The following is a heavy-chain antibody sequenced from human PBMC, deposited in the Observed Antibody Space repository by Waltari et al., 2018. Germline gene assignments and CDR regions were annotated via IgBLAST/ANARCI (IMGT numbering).Heavy chain of an antibody. Sequence: QVQLVESGGGVVQPGRSLRLSCAASGFTFSSYAMHWVRQAPGKGLEWVAVISYDGSNKNYADSGKGRLTITRDNSKNTLYLQMNSLRAEDTAVYYCASAPFRVPQLDYWGQGTLVTVSS. CDR3: ASAPFRVPQLDY. CDR2: ISYDGSNK. D-gene: IGHD6-13*01. V-gene: IGHV3-30-3*01. J-gene: IGHJ4*02. CDR1: GFTFSSYA.